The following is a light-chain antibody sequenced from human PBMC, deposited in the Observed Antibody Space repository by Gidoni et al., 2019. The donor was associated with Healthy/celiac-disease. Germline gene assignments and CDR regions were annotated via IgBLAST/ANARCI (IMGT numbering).Light chain of an antibody. CDR2: GAS. Sequence: DIQMTQSPSSLSPSVGDRVTITCRASKDITYYLAWYQHKPGKVPKLLIYGASTLQAGVSSRFSGSGSGTDFTLTISSLQHEDVATYDCQKYYSVPPSFGPGTKVEIK. CDR3: QKYYSVPPS. J-gene: IGKJ1*01. V-gene: IGKV1-27*01. CDR1: KDITYY.